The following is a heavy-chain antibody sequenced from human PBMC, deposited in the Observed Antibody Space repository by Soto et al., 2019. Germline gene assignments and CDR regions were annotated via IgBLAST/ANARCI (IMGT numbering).Heavy chain of an antibody. CDR1: GFTFSSYA. J-gene: IGHJ6*02. Sequence: VGSLRFSCADSGFTFSSYAMSWVRQAPGKGLEWVSAISGSGGSTYYADSVKGRFTISRDNSKNTLYLQMNSLRAEDTAVYYCAKYNEYSSLLGNSIYYDYGMDVWGQGTTVTVSS. CDR3: AKYNEYSSLLGNSIYYDYGMDV. CDR2: ISGSGGST. D-gene: IGHD6-6*01. V-gene: IGHV3-23*01.